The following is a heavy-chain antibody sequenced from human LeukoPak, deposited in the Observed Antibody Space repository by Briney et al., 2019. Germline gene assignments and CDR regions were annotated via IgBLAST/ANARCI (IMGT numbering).Heavy chain of an antibody. D-gene: IGHD3-10*01. Sequence: SVKVSCKASGGTSSSYAISWVRQAPGQGLEWMGRIIPILGIANYAQKFQGRVTITADKSTSTAYMELSSLRSEDTAVYYCARDSDSHLWFGSQDDEIIYYYYGMDVWGQGTTVTVSS. CDR3: ARDSDSHLWFGSQDDEIIYYYYGMDV. CDR1: GGTSSSYA. CDR2: IIPILGIA. V-gene: IGHV1-69*04. J-gene: IGHJ6*02.